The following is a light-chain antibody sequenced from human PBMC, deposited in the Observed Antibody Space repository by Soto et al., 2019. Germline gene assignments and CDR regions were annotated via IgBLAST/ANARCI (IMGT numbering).Light chain of an antibody. CDR2: GNS. V-gene: IGLV1-40*01. Sequence: QSVLTQPPSVSGAPGQRVTISCTGSSSNIGAGYDVHWYQQLPGTAPKLLIYGNSNRPSGVPDRFPGSKSGTTASLAITGLQAEDEPAYYCQSYASSPSGYVVGTGTKLT. J-gene: IGLJ1*01. CDR3: QSYASSPSGYV. CDR1: SSNIGAGYD.